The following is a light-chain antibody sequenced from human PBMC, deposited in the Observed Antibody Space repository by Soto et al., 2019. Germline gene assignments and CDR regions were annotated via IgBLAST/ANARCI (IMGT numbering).Light chain of an antibody. CDR2: EVT. V-gene: IGLV2-8*01. CDR1: SSDIGASNS. CDR3: GSKAGSNKHVV. Sequence: QSALTQPPSASGSPGQSVTISCAGSSSDIGASNSVSWYQQHPGKVPKLLISEVTKRPSGVPDRFSGSKSGNTASLTVSGLQADDDADYYCGSKAGSNKHVVFGGGTKLTVL. J-gene: IGLJ2*01.